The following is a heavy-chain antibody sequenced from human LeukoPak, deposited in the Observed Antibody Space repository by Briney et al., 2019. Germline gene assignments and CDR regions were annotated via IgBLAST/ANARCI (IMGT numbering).Heavy chain of an antibody. J-gene: IGHJ5*02. CDR3: ARDRTDYSNLNWFDP. CDR2: IYYSGST. CDR1: GGSISSSSYY. Sequence: PSETLSLTCTVSGGSISSSSYYWGWIRQPPGKGLEWIGSIYYSGSTYYNPSLKSRVTISVDTSKNQFSLKLSSVTAADTAVYYCARDRTDYSNLNWFDPWGQGTLVTVSS. D-gene: IGHD4-11*01. V-gene: IGHV4-39*07.